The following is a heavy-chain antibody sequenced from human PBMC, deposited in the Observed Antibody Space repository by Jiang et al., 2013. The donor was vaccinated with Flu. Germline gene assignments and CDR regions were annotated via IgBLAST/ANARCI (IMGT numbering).Heavy chain of an antibody. CDR2: IHPIDSET. CDR1: GYNFDIFW. V-gene: IGHV5-51*01. D-gene: IGHD6-19*01. CDR3: ARRIAVAGTDGFDI. Sequence: LKIPCKGSGYNFDIFWIGWVRQVPGKGLEWMGFIHPIDSETRYSPSFQGQVTISADKSINTAYLQWNSLKASDSGIYYCARRIAVAGTDGFDIWGQGTMVTVSS. J-gene: IGHJ3*02.